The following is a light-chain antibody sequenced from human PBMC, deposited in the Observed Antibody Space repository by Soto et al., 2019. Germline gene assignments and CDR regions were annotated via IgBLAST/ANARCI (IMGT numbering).Light chain of an antibody. V-gene: IGLV7-43*01. J-gene: IGLJ3*02. Sequence: QAVVTQEPSLTVSPGGTVTLTCASSTGAVTSYFHPNWFQQKPGQAPRALIYSTSNKYSWTPARFSGSLLGGKAALTLSTVQPEDEAEYYCLLYYGVAQLVFGGGTKLTVL. CDR1: TGAVTSYFH. CDR3: LLYYGVAQLV. CDR2: STS.